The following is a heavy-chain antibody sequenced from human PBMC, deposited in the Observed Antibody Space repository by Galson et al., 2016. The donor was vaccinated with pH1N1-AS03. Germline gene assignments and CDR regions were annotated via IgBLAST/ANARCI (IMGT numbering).Heavy chain of an antibody. CDR3: ARLSDTVCCPFDL. CDR2: THISGKI. D-gene: IGHD3-16*01. CDR1: GGSSSEYSSSEYY. V-gene: IGHV4-61*05. J-gene: IGHJ2*01. Sequence: ETLSLTCTVSGGSSSEYSSSEYYWNWIRQPPGQGLEWIGYTHISGKINYNPSLKSRVTISLDTSKNQFYLKLSSVTTPDTAVYYCARLSDTVCCPFDLWGRGTLVTVSS.